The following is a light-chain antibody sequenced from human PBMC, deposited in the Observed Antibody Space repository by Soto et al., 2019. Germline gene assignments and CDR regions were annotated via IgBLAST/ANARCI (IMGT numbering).Light chain of an antibody. CDR3: QKYNSAPLT. V-gene: IGKV1-27*01. J-gene: IGKJ4*01. Sequence: DIQMTQSPSSLSASVGDRVTITCRASQDISNYLAWHQQKPGKVPDLLIYAASTLQSGAPSRFSGSGSGTDFTLTISSLQPEDVATYYCQKYNSAPLTFGGGTKVEIK. CDR1: QDISNY. CDR2: AAS.